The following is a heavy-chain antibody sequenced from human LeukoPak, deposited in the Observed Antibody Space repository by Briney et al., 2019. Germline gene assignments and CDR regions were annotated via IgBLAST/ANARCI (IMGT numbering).Heavy chain of an antibody. V-gene: IGHV1-2*02. CDR3: AREPGQGVTTDEYFQH. CDR2: INPNRGGT. D-gene: IGHD4-17*01. J-gene: IGHJ1*01. Sequence: GASVKVSCKASGYTFTGYYMHWVRQAPGQGLEWVGWINPNRGGTNYAQKFQGRVTMTRDTSISTAYMELSRLRSDDTAVYYCAREPGQGVTTDEYFQHWGQGTLLTVSP. CDR1: GYTFTGYY.